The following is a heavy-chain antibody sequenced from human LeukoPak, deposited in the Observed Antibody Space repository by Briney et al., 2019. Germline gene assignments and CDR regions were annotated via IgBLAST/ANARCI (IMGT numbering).Heavy chain of an antibody. CDR3: AIVSFGIGARY. CDR2: IFSHGET. J-gene: IGHJ4*02. D-gene: IGHD6-6*01. CDR1: GFTVGNNY. V-gene: IGHV3-53*01. Sequence: GGSLRLSCAASGFTVGNNYMNWVRQAPGKGLEWVSLIFSHGETSYADSVKGRFTISRDNPKNTLYLQLNSLRGEDTAVYYCAIVSFGIGARYWGQGTLVTVSS.